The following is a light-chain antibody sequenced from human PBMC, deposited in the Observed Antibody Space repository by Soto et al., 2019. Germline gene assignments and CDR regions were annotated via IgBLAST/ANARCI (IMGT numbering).Light chain of an antibody. CDR3: QQYDDWPLT. CDR1: QSLTTN. Sequence: EVVMTQSPGTLSVSPGERAIVSCRASQSLTTNLAWYQQKPGQAPRLLIHDASTRATGIPARFSGSGSGTEFTLTISSLQSEDFAVYYCQQYDDWPLTFGQGTRLE. V-gene: IGKV3-15*01. CDR2: DAS. J-gene: IGKJ5*01.